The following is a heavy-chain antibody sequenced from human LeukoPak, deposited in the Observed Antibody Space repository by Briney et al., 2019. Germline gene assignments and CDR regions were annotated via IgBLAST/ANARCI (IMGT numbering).Heavy chain of an antibody. Sequence: ASVKVSCKASGYTFTSYGISWVRQAPGQGLEWMGWISAYNGNTNYAQKLQGRVTMTTDTSTSTAYMELRSLRSHDTAVYYCARDAYYYDSSGYYYGYWGQGTLVTVSS. CDR1: GYTFTSYG. CDR2: ISAYNGNT. J-gene: IGHJ4*02. CDR3: ARDAYYYDSSGYYYGY. V-gene: IGHV1-18*01. D-gene: IGHD3-22*01.